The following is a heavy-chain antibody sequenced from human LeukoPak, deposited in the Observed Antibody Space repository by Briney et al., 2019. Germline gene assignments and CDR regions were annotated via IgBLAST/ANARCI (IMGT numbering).Heavy chain of an antibody. D-gene: IGHD6-19*01. CDR1: GYTFTSNY. CDR3: ARVLVRYSSGWYPFGY. CDR2: ISPSGGST. J-gene: IGHJ4*02. V-gene: IGHV1-46*01. Sequence: ASVKVSCKAFGYTFTSNYMHWVRQAPGQGPEWMGVISPSGGSTTYAQKFQGRLTLTRDTSTSTVYMELSSLRSEDTAVYYCARVLVRYSSGWYPFGYWGQGTLVTVSS.